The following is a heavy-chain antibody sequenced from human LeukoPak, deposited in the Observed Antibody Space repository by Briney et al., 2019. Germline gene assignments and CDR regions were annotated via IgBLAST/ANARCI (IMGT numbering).Heavy chain of an antibody. V-gene: IGHV4-39*01. J-gene: IGHJ6*03. CDR2: IYYSGST. Sequence: SETLSLTCTVSGGSISSSSYYWGSIRQPPGKGLEWIGSIYYSGSTYYNPSLKSRVTISVDTSKNQFSLKRSSVTAADTAVYYCARHADSSGYYYYYYYMDVWGKGTTVTVS. D-gene: IGHD3-22*01. CDR3: ARHADSSGYYYYYYYMDV. CDR1: GGSISSSSYY.